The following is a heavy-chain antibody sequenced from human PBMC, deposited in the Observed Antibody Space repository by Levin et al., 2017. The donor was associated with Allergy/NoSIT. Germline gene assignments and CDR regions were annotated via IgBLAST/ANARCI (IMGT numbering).Heavy chain of an antibody. CDR1: GFTFSSSG. J-gene: IGHJ4*02. D-gene: IGHD2-8*01. CDR3: AKDSNHTNGLFDY. V-gene: IGHV3-30*18. CDR2: ISYDGGIK. Sequence: GGSLRLSCAASGFTFSSSGMHWVRQAPGKGLEWVSIISYDGGIKYYLDSVKGRFVISSDNSKNTLYLQMSSMRHEDTAVYFCAKDSNHTNGLFDYWGQGALVTVSS.